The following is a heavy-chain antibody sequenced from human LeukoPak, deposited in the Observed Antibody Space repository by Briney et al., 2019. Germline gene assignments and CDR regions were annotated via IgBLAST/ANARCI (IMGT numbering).Heavy chain of an antibody. Sequence: GGSLRLSCAASGFTFSSYSMNWVRQAPGKGLEWVSSISSSSSYIYYADSVKGRFTISRDNAKNSLYLQMNSLRAEDTAVYYCARDRYYDILTGYYNLDDAFDIWGQGTMVTVSS. D-gene: IGHD3-9*01. V-gene: IGHV3-21*01. J-gene: IGHJ3*02. CDR2: ISSSSSYI. CDR3: ARDRYYDILTGYYNLDDAFDI. CDR1: GFTFSSYS.